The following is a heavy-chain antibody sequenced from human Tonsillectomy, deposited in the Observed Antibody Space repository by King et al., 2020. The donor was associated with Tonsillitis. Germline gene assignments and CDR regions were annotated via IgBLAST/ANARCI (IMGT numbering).Heavy chain of an antibody. J-gene: IGHJ4*02. D-gene: IGHD4-17*01. CDR2: INASGRT. V-gene: IGHV4-61*02. Sequence: QLQESGPGLVKPSQTLSLTCTVSGGSINSDAYYWNWIRQPAGKGLEWIGRINASGRTSSNPSLKSRVIISVDTSKNQFSLELSSVTAADTAVYYCAREDFGDYPYWGQGTLVTVSS. CDR1: GGSINSDAYY. CDR3: AREDFGDYPY.